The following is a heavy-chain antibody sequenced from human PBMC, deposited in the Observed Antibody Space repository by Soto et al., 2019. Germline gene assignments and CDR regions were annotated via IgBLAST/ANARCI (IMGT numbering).Heavy chain of an antibody. D-gene: IGHD1-1*01. CDR2: IIPMFAIT. J-gene: IGHJ5*02. V-gene: IGHV1-69*01. CDR3: VRAPHNNRSEFFP. Sequence: QVQLVQSGAEVKKPGSSVTVSCKVSGGTFSGTAINWVRQAPGQGHEWLGGIIPMFAITHYAPKFQGRVAITADDSTSTAYMQLNSLRSDDTAVYHCVRAPHNNRSEFFPWGQGTRVSVSS. CDR1: GGTFSGTA.